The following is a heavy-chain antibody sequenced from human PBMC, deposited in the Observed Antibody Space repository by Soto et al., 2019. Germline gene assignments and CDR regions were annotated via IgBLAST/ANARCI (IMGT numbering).Heavy chain of an antibody. Sequence: PSETLSLTCAVSGGSISSSNWWSLVRQPPRKGLEWIGEIYHSVNTNYNQSLKSRVTISVNTSKNQFALKLRSVTAADTAVYYYARSIVVVTALDYWCQGTLVTVSS. CDR3: ARSIVVVTALDY. CDR1: GGSISSSNW. J-gene: IGHJ4*02. D-gene: IGHD2-21*02. V-gene: IGHV4-4*02. CDR2: IYHSVNT.